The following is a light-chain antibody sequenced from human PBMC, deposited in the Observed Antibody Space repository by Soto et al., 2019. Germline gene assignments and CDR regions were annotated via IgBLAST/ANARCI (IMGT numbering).Light chain of an antibody. CDR1: QSVRSN. CDR3: QQYHNWPPNT. CDR2: XAS. Sequence: SQSVRSNLAWXQHKPGQAPXXLXYXASXXXXGIPAXXXGSGSGTDXXXTISGLQSXDCAVYYCQQYHNWPPNTFGQGTKVDIK. V-gene: IGKV3-15*01. J-gene: IGKJ1*01.